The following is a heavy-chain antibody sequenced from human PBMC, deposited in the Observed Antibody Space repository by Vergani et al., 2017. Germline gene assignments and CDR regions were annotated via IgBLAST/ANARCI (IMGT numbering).Heavy chain of an antibody. CDR3: ARGGKGIIMVVPSTHL. CDR2: IKSDGSIT. Sequence: DVHLAESGGGFFQPGGSLRLSCSASGFSFNSYWMHWVRQVPGKGLLWVSRIKSDGSITAYADSVKGRFTISRDNSKKMMSLQMNSLRVEDTAVYYCARGGKGIIMVVPSTHLWGQGTQVSVS. D-gene: IGHD2-15*01. J-gene: IGHJ4*02. CDR1: GFSFNSYW. V-gene: IGHV3-74*03.